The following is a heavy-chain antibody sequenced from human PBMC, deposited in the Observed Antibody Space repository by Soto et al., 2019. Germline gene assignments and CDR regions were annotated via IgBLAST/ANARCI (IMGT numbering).Heavy chain of an antibody. CDR2: IYYSGST. Sequence: PSETLSLTCTVSGGSISSYYWGWIRQPPGKGLEWIGYIYYSGSTNYNPSLKSRVTISVDTSKNQFSLKLSSVTAADTAVYYCARHPNSEVVIAIFFDYWGQGTLVTVSS. CDR3: ARHPNSEVVIAIFFDY. D-gene: IGHD2-21*01. V-gene: IGHV4-59*08. CDR1: GGSISSYY. J-gene: IGHJ4*02.